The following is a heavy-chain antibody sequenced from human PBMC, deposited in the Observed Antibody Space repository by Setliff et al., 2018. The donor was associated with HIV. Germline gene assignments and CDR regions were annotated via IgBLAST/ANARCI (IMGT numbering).Heavy chain of an antibody. J-gene: IGHJ4*02. CDR1: GFTFSSHA. CDR2: ISANGIST. CDR3: APRSGLVGTTPAAVDH. V-gene: IGHV3-23*01. D-gene: IGHD1-26*01. Sequence: GGSLRLSCAASGFTFSSHAMSWVRQAPGKGLEWLSGISANGISTYYADSVKGRLTISRDNAKNALYLFMHSLRAEDTAVYFCAPRSGLVGTTPAAVDHWGQGTLGTVSS.